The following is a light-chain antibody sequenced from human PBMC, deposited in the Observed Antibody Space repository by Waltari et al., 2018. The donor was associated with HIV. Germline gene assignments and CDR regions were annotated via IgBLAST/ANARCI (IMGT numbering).Light chain of an antibody. CDR1: SSDVGGFNF. CDR2: DVT. CDR3: CSYAGSYTLVV. V-gene: IGLV2-11*01. Sequence: QSALTQPRSVSGSPGQSVTISCTGTSSDVGGFNFVSWYQQHPGKAPKLMIYDVTKRPSGVPDLFSGSKFDNTASLTISGLQADDEADYYCCSYAGSYTLVVFGGGAKLTVL. J-gene: IGLJ2*01.